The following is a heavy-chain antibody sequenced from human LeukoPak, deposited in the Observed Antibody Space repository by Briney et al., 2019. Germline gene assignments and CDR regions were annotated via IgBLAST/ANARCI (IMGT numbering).Heavy chain of an antibody. CDR1: GGSFSGYY. Sequence: SETLSLTCAVYGGSFSGYYWSWIRQPLGKGLEWIGEINHSGSTNYNPSLKSRVTISVDTSKNQFSLKLSSVTAADTAVYYCARGLRAVAGTGSDYWGQGTLVTVSS. CDR2: INHSGST. J-gene: IGHJ4*02. V-gene: IGHV4-34*01. CDR3: ARGLRAVAGTGSDY. D-gene: IGHD6-19*01.